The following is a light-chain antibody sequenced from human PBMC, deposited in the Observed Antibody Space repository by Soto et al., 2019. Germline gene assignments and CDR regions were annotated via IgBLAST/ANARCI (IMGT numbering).Light chain of an antibody. CDR1: QSVRSD. CDR3: QQYGTSEII. Sequence: EIVLTQSPATRSLSPGERATLSCRASQSVRSDLAWYQQKPGQAPRLLIYDTSSRATGVPDRYSASGSGTDFTLTISWLEPEDFAVFFCQQYGTSEIIFGQGTRLEI. J-gene: IGKJ5*01. V-gene: IGKV3-20*01. CDR2: DTS.